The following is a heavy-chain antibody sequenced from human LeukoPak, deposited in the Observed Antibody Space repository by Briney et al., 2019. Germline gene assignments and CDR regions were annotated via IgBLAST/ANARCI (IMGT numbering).Heavy chain of an antibody. Sequence: GGSLRLSCTVSGFTVSSNSMSWVRQAPGKGLEWVSFIYGDNTHYSDSVKGRFAISRDNSKNTLYLQMNSLRAEDTAVYYCARRAGAYSHPYDYWGQGTLVTVSS. D-gene: IGHD4/OR15-4a*01. CDR1: GFTVSSNS. J-gene: IGHJ4*02. CDR3: ARRAGAYSHPYDY. CDR2: IYGDNT. V-gene: IGHV3-53*01.